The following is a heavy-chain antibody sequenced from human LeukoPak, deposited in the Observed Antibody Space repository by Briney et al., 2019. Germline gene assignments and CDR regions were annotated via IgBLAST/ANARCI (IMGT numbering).Heavy chain of an antibody. CDR1: GFTFSSYS. V-gene: IGHV3-7*01. D-gene: IGHD5-24*01. Sequence: GGSLRLSCAASGFTFSSYSMSWVRQAPGKGLEWVSHIKQGGSETSYVDSVKGRFTVSRDNAKNSVYLQLSSLRAEDTAVYHCARRRGAQSEFVYWGQGSLVTVSS. J-gene: IGHJ4*02. CDR3: ARRRGAQSEFVY. CDR2: IKQGGSET.